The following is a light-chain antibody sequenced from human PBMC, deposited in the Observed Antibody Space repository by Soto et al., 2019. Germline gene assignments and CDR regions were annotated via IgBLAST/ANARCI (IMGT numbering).Light chain of an antibody. V-gene: IGKV4-1*01. CDR2: WAS. J-gene: IGKJ4*01. Sequence: DVVMTQSPDSLAVSLGERAIINCKSSQSVLYSSNNKNYLAWYQQKSGQPPKLLIYWASTRESGVPDRFSGSGSGTDFTLTISSLQAEDVAVYYCQQYYTTPLTFGGGTKVEIK. CDR3: QQYYTTPLT. CDR1: QSVLYSSNNKNY.